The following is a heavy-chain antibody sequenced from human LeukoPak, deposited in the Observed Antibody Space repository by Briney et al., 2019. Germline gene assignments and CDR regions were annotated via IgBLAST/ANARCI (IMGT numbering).Heavy chain of an antibody. CDR1: GFTFSSYA. V-gene: IGHV3-49*04. D-gene: IGHD2-21*01. CDR3: TRDIPPAGRGAFDI. CDR2: IRSKAYGGTT. J-gene: IGHJ3*02. Sequence: PGGSLRLSCAASGFTFSSYAMSWVRQAPGKGLEWVGLIRSKAYGGTTEYAASVKGRFTISRDDSKSIAYLQMNRLKTEDTAVYYCTRDIPPAGRGAFDIWGQGTMVTVSS.